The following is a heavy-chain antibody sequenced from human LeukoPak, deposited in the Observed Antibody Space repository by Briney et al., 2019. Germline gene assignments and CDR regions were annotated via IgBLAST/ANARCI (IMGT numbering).Heavy chain of an antibody. V-gene: IGHV4-59*01. Sequence: SETLSLTCTVFGDSISSYYWSWIRQPPGKGLEWIGSIYYSGITSYNPSLKSRVIISVHTSKNQFSLKLSSVTAADTAVYYCARGESGGSSGYYWDYWGQGTLVTVSS. D-gene: IGHD3-22*01. CDR1: GDSISSYY. CDR2: IYYSGIT. J-gene: IGHJ4*02. CDR3: ARGESGGSSGYYWDY.